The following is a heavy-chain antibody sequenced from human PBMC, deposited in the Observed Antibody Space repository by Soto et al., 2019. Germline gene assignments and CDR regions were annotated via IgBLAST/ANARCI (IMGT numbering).Heavy chain of an antibody. J-gene: IGHJ3*02. CDR3: GRYSGDYYDDSNRPYNAFDK. CDR1: GYMFTDYY. Sequence: QVQLVQSGAEVRKPGASVKVSCKASGYMFTDYYIHWVRQAPGQGLEWMGMIHPRGGGTTYTQRFQGRVAMTRDTSTSTVYMELSSLRPEDTAVYYFGRYSGDYYDDSNRPYNAFDKLGQGTLVTVSS. CDR2: IHPRGGGT. V-gene: IGHV1-46*03. D-gene: IGHD3-22*01.